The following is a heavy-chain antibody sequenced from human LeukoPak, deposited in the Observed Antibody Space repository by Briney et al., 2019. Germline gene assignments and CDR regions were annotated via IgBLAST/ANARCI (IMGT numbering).Heavy chain of an antibody. V-gene: IGHV3-9*01. J-gene: IGHJ6*03. Sequence: GGSLRLSCAASGFIFDDYAMHWVREAPGKGLEWVSGISWNSNTIGYADSVKGRFTISRDNSKNTLYLQMNSLRAEDTAVYYCAKREWELPYYYYYYMDVWGKGTTVTISS. D-gene: IGHD1-26*01. CDR1: GFIFDDYA. CDR2: ISWNSNTI. CDR3: AKREWELPYYYYYYMDV.